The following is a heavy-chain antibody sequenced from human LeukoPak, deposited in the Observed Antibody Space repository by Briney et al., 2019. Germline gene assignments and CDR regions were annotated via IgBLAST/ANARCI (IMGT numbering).Heavy chain of an antibody. Sequence: GGSLRLSCAVSGFTFISYGMHWVRHAPGQGLVWVSRIKGDGISTNYADSVKGRFTISRDIAKNTLYLQMNSLRAEDTGVYYCAKDHYWSIDYWGRGTLVTVSS. CDR2: IKGDGIST. D-gene: IGHD3-3*01. CDR1: GFTFISYG. V-gene: IGHV3-74*01. CDR3: AKDHYWSIDY. J-gene: IGHJ4*02.